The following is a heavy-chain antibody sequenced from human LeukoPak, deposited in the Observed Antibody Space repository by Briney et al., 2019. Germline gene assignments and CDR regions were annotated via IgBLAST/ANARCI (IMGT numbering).Heavy chain of an antibody. CDR1: GYSISSGYY. Sequence: PSETLSLTCTVSGYSISSGYYWGWIRQPPGKGLEWIGSIYHSGSTYYNPSLKSRVAISVDTSKNQFSLKLSSVTAADTAVYYCARAGGAAMVTLLNWFDPWGQGTLVTVSS. J-gene: IGHJ5*02. CDR3: ARAGGAAMVTLLNWFDP. V-gene: IGHV4-38-2*02. CDR2: IYHSGST. D-gene: IGHD5-18*01.